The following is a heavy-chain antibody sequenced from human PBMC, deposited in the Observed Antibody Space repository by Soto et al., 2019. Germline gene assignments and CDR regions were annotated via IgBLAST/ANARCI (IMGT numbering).Heavy chain of an antibody. D-gene: IGHD6-19*01. J-gene: IGHJ4*02. CDR2: INAGNGNT. Sequence: QVQLVQSGAEEKKPGASVKVSCKASGYTFTSYAMHWVRQAPGQRLEWMEWINAGNGNTKYSQKFQGRVTITRDTSASIAYMELSSLRSEETDVYYCARHGSGGDYWGEGTLVTVSS. CDR3: ARHGSGGDY. V-gene: IGHV1-3*05. CDR1: GYTFTSYA.